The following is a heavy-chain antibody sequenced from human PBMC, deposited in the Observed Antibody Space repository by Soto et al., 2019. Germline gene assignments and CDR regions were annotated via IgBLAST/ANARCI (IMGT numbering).Heavy chain of an antibody. CDR1: GFTFSDYY. V-gene: IGHV3-11*01. J-gene: IGHJ2*01. CDR3: ARGTVRFCSSTSCYGSWWYFDL. D-gene: IGHD2-2*01. CDR2: ISSSGSTI. Sequence: GGSLRLSCAASGFTFSDYYMSWIRQAPGKGLEWVSYISSSGSTIYYADSVKGRFTISRDNAKNSLYLQMNSLRAEDTAVYYCARGTVRFCSSTSCYGSWWYFDLWGRGTLVTVSS.